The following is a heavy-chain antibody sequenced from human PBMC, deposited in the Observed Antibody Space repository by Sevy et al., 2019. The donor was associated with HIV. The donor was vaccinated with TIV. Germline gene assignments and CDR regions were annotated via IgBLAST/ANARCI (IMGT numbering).Heavy chain of an antibody. J-gene: IGHJ6*02. D-gene: IGHD3-3*01. CDR2: IGVYNGNT. Sequence: ASVKVSCKASGYTFTSYGISWVRQAPGQGLEWMGWIGVYNGNTNYAQKVQGRVTLTTETSTSTVYMELRSLRSDDTAVYYCARGPEAWSGYYYHYYGMDVWGQGTTVTVSS. CDR1: GYTFTSYG. CDR3: ARGPEAWSGYYYHYYGMDV. V-gene: IGHV1-18*01.